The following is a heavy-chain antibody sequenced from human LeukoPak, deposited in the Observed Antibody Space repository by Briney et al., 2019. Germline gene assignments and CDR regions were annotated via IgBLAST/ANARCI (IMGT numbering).Heavy chain of an antibody. CDR1: GFTYTDYW. D-gene: IGHD5-18*01. V-gene: IGHV3-74*01. J-gene: IGHJ5*02. Sequence: GGSLRLSCVGSGFTYTDYWMHWFRQAPGKGRVWVSRINPDGTIIDYADSVKGRFSISRDNAKNLPYLQMNGLRADDTAVYYCAKDLSWNTADRWGQGILVTVSS. CDR2: INPDGTII. CDR3: AKDLSWNTADR.